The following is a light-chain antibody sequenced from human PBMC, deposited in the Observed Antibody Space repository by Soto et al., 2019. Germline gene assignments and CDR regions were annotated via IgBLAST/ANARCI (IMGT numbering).Light chain of an antibody. CDR1: SSDVGIYNL. V-gene: IGLV2-23*02. Sequence: QSALTQPASVSGSPGQSIAISCTGTSSDVGIYNLVSWYQQHPGKAPKLIIYEVSKRPSGVSDRFSGSKSGSTASLTISGLQAEDEADYYCYSYACDNTYHVFGTGTKVTVL. CDR2: EVS. J-gene: IGLJ1*01. CDR3: YSYACDNTYHV.